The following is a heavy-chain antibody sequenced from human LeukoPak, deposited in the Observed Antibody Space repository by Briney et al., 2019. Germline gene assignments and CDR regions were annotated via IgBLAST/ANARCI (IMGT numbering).Heavy chain of an antibody. V-gene: IGHV4-39*07. CDR1: GGSISSSSYY. J-gene: IGHJ4*02. D-gene: IGHD2-15*01. CDR3: AGLGYCSGGSCLED. Sequence: SETLSLTCTVSGGSISSSSYYWGWIRQPPGKGLEWIGNIYYSGSTYYNPSLKSRVTISVDTSKNQFSLKLSSVTAADTAVYYCAGLGYCSGGSCLEDWGQGTLVTVSS. CDR2: IYYSGST.